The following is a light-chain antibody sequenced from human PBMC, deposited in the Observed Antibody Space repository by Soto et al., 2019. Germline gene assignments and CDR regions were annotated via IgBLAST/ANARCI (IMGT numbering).Light chain of an antibody. Sequence: DIQMTQSPSTLSASVGDRVTITCRASQTISSMLAWYQQKPGQAPRLLIYKASNLENGVPSRFSGSGSGTEFTRTISSLQPDDCATYYCQQYSSYSPYTFGQGTKLEI. V-gene: IGKV1-5*03. CDR1: QTISSM. J-gene: IGKJ2*01. CDR2: KAS. CDR3: QQYSSYSPYT.